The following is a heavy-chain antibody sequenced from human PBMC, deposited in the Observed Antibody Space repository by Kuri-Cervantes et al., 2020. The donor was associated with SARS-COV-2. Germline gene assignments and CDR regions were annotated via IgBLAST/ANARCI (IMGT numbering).Heavy chain of an antibody. CDR1: GFIFSSHS. Sequence: LSLTCAASGFIFSSHSMNWVRQAPGKGLEWVSYISSSSSTIYYADSVKGRFTISRDNAKNSLYLQMNSLRAEDTAVYYCARDFNPLDYWGQGTLVTVSS. V-gene: IGHV3-48*04. J-gene: IGHJ4*02. CDR3: ARDFNPLDY. CDR2: ISSSSSTI.